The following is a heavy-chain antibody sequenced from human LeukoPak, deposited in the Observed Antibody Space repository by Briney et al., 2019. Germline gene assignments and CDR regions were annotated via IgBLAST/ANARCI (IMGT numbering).Heavy chain of an antibody. Sequence: PGGSLRLSCAASGFTFSTCSMNGVRQAPGKGLEWVSYISSGSNTIYYADSVKGRFTISRDNAKNSLYLQMNSLRAEDTAVYYCATPFDYWGQGTLVTVSS. CDR2: ISSGSNTI. V-gene: IGHV3-48*01. J-gene: IGHJ4*02. CDR1: GFTFSTCS. CDR3: ATPFDY.